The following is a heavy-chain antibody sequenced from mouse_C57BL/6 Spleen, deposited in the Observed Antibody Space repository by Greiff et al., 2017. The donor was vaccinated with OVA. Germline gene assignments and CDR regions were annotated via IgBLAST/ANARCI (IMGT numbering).Heavy chain of an antibody. J-gene: IGHJ4*01. CDR1: GFNIKDYY. D-gene: IGHD2-4*01. CDR3: TTQDDYDRDYYAMDY. CDR2: IDPEDGDT. V-gene: IGHV14-1*01. Sequence: EVQLQESGAELVRPGASVKLSCTASGFNIKDYYMHWGKQRPKQGLEWIGRIDPEDGDTEYAPKLQGKATMTADTSSNTAYLQLSSLTSEDTAVYYCTTQDDYDRDYYAMDYWGQGTSVTVSS.